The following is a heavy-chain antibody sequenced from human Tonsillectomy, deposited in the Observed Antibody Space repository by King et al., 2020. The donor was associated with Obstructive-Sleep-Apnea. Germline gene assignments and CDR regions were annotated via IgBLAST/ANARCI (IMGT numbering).Heavy chain of an antibody. CDR1: GFTFCSYA. D-gene: IGHD6-19*01. CDR3: AKRPHSSGWYYFDY. CDR2: ISGIGGST. Sequence: VQLVESGGGLVQPGGSLRLSCAASGFTFCSYAMSWVRQAPGNGLEWVSSISGIGGSTYYADSVNGRFTISRDNSKNTQYLQMNSLRAEDTAVYYCAKRPHSSGWYYFDYWGQGTLVTVSS. J-gene: IGHJ4*02. V-gene: IGHV3-23*04.